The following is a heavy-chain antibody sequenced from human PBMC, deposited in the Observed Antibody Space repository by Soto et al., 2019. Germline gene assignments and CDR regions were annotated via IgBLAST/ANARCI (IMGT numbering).Heavy chain of an antibody. CDR2: IYYSGST. D-gene: IGHD4-17*01. CDR3: ARSPEATVTAFDY. Sequence: QVQLQEAGPGLVKPSQTLSLTCTVSGGSISSGGYYWSWIRQHPGKGLEWIGYIYYSGSTYYTPSLKSRVTISVDTPKNQFSLKLSSVTAADTAVYYCARSPEATVTAFDYWGQGTLVTVSS. CDR1: GGSISSGGYY. J-gene: IGHJ4*02. V-gene: IGHV4-31*03.